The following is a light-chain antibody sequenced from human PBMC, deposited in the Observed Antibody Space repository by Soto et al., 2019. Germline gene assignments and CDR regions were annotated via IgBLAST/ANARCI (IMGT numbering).Light chain of an antibody. CDR2: KDS. Sequence: SYELTQPSSVSVSPGQTARITCSGDVVAKKYVRWFQQKPGQAPVLVIYKDSERPSGIPERFSGSGSGTTVTLTISGAQVKDEADYYCYSAADNNLWVFGGGTKLTVL. V-gene: IGLV3-27*01. CDR3: YSAADNNLWV. CDR1: VVAKKY. J-gene: IGLJ2*01.